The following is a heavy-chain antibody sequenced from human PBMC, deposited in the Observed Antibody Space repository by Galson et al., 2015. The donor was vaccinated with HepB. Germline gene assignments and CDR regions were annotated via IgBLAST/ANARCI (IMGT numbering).Heavy chain of an antibody. CDR1: GFTVSSNY. V-gene: IGHV3-53*01. Sequence: SLRLSCAASGFTVSSNYMSWVRQAPGKGLEWVSVIYSGGSTYYADSVKGRFTISRDNSKNTLYLQMNSLRAEDTAVYYCARGGTGVSGSYYYYYYMDVWGKGTTVTVSS. CDR2: IYSGGST. D-gene: IGHD1-26*01. J-gene: IGHJ6*03. CDR3: ARGGTGVSGSYYYYYYMDV.